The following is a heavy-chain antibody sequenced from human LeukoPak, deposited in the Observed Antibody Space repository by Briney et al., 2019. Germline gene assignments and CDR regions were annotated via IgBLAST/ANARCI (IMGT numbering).Heavy chain of an antibody. CDR3: ASRKLGNDY. D-gene: IGHD7-27*01. CDR1: GGSVTDYY. J-gene: IGHJ4*02. V-gene: IGHV4-59*02. Sequence: PPETLSLTCTVSGGSVTDYYWSWIRQSPGKGLEWIGYIYYTGTSYNPSLKSRVTISADTSKNQFSLKLISVTAADTAVYYCASRKLGNDYWGQGTLVTVSS. CDR2: IYYTGT.